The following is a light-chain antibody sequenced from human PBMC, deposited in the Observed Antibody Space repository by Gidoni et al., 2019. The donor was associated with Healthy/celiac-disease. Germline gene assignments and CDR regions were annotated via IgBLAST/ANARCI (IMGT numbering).Light chain of an antibody. Sequence: DIQMTQSPSSLSASVGDRVTITCRASQSISSYLNGYQQKPGKAPKLLIYAASSLQSGVPSRFSGSGSGTDFTLTISSLQPEDFATYYCQQSYSTPPTLGGGTKVEIK. V-gene: IGKV1-39*01. CDR2: AAS. CDR1: QSISSY. J-gene: IGKJ4*01. CDR3: QQSYSTPPT.